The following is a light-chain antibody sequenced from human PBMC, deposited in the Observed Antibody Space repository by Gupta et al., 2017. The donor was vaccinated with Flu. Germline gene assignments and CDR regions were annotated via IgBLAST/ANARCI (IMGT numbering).Light chain of an antibody. Sequence: EIVLTQSPATLSLSPGERATLSCRASQSVSYYIAWYQQKSGQAPRLLIFDGANGVTGTPARFSGTRSGINFTLTISSVEPEDFAVYYCQQRYKWPPLTFGQGTRLEI. CDR3: QQRYKWPPLT. CDR2: DGA. J-gene: IGKJ5*01. V-gene: IGKV3-11*01. CDR1: QSVSYY.